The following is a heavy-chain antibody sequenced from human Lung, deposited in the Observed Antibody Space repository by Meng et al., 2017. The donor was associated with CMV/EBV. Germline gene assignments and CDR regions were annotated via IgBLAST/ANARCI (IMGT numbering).Heavy chain of an antibody. CDR1: GFNFRTYS. Sequence: GESLKISCAASGFNFRTYSMNWVRQAPGKGLEWVSSISSSSTYIYYADSVKGRFTISRDNAKNSLYLQMNSLRAEDTAVYYCARETGSSGWYGPCYWGQGTLVTISS. CDR2: ISSSSTYI. V-gene: IGHV3-21*01. D-gene: IGHD6-19*01. CDR3: ARETGSSGWYGPCY. J-gene: IGHJ4*02.